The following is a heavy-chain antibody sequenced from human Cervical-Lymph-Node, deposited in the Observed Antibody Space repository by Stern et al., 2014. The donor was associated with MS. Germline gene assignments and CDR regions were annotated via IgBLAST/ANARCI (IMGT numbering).Heavy chain of an antibody. V-gene: IGHV3-15*01. J-gene: IGHJ4*02. CDR2: IKRKTDSGTT. Sequence: VQLVESGGGLVKPGGSLRLSCAASGFTFINAWMSWVRQAPGKGLEWVGRIKRKTDSGTTDYAAPVKGRFTISRDDSKITLYLQMNSLKTEDTAVYYCTTDEVYWGQGTLVTVSS. CDR3: TTDEVY. CDR1: GFTFINAW.